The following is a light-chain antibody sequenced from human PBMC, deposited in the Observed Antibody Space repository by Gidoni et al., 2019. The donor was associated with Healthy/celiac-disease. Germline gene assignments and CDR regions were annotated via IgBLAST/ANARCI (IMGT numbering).Light chain of an antibody. CDR3: QQYNNWLT. V-gene: IGKV3D-15*01. Sequence: EIVMTQSPATLSVSPGERATLSCRASQSVSSNLAWYQPKPGQAPSLLIYGASTRATGIPARFSGSGSGTEFTLTISSLQSEDFAVYYCQQYNNWLTFGGGTKVEIK. CDR2: GAS. J-gene: IGKJ4*01. CDR1: QSVSSN.